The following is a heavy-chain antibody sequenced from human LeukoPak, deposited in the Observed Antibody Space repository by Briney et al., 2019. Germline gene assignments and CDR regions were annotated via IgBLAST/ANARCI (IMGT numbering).Heavy chain of an antibody. CDR1: GASISSYY. CDR3: ARESHVGGGYDIYWYFDL. CDR2: IYTSGST. V-gene: IGHV4-4*07. Sequence: PSETLSLTCTVSGASISSYYWSWIRHTPGKGREWIGRIYTSGSTNYNTSPKSRVTLPIDTSKNQISLKLNPVPAADTGVYYCARESHVGGGYDIYWYFDLWGRGTLVTVSS. D-gene: IGHD5-12*01. J-gene: IGHJ2*01.